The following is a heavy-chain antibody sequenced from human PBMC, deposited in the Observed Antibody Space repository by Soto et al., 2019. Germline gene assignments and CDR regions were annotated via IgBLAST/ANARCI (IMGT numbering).Heavy chain of an antibody. D-gene: IGHD6-13*01. CDR3: ARDRSSSWLDY. CDR1: GGSVSSGSYY. J-gene: IGHJ4*02. Sequence: QVQLQESGPGLVKPSETLFLTCTVSGGSVSSGSYYWSWIRQPPGKGLEWIGYIYYSGSTNYNPSLKSRVTISVDTSKNQFSLKLSSVTAADTAVYYCARDRSSSWLDYWGQGTLVTVSS. CDR2: IYYSGST. V-gene: IGHV4-61*01.